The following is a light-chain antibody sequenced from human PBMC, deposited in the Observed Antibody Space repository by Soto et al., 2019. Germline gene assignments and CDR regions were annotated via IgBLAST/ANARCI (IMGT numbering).Light chain of an antibody. V-gene: IGKV3-11*01. CDR1: QSVSTF. Sequence: EIVLTQSPATLSLSPGERATLSCRASQSVSTFLAWYQQKPGQAPRLLIYDASKRVTGIPARFSGSGSGTDLTLTISSLEPDDCAVYYCQQRSSWPLTFGGGTKVEIK. J-gene: IGKJ4*01. CDR3: QQRSSWPLT. CDR2: DAS.